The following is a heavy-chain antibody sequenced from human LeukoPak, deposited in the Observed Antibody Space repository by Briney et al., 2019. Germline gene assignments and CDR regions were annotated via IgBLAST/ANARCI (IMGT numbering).Heavy chain of an antibody. J-gene: IGHJ4*02. CDR2: ITSRGESK. CDR3: ARDRPNYYGSDGHYYRRDGDY. V-gene: IGHV3-23*01. CDR1: GFTFSIYA. Sequence: GGSLRLSCAASGFTFSIYAMSWVRQAPGKGLQWVSSITSRGESKLYVDSVKGRFTITRDNSENTLYLQMRSLRAKDTAVYYCARDRPNYYGSDGHYYRRDGDYWGRGTLVSVSS. D-gene: IGHD3-22*01.